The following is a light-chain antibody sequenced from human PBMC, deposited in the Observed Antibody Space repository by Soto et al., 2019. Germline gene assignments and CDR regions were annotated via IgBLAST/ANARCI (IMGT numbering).Light chain of an antibody. CDR2: GPS. J-gene: IGKJ2*01. CDR1: QSVSSSY. CDR3: HQYGSLYT. V-gene: IGKV3-20*01. Sequence: EIVLTQSPGTLSLSPGERATLSCRASQSVSSSYLAWYQQKPGQAPRLLIYGPSSRATGIPDRFSGSGSGTDFTLTISRLEPEDFAVYYCHQYGSLYTFGQGTKLEIK.